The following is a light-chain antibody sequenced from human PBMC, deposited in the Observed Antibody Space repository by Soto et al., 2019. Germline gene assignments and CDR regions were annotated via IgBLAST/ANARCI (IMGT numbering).Light chain of an antibody. V-gene: IGLV2-8*01. Sequence: SVLNQPPSASRAPGQSVTISCPGTSRDVVGYNYVSWYQQHPGKAPKLMIYEVSKRPSGVPDRFSGSKSGNTASLTVSGLQAEDEADYYCSSYAGSNNFVFGTG. J-gene: IGLJ1*01. CDR3: SSYAGSNNFV. CDR1: SRDVVGYNY. CDR2: EVS.